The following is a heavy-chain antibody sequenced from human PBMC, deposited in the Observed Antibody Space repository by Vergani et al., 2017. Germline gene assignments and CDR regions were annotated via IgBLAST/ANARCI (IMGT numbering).Heavy chain of an antibody. CDR1: GFSLSTSGVG. V-gene: IGHV2-5*01. J-gene: IGHJ4*02. D-gene: IGHD2-15*01. Sequence: QITLKESGPTLVKPTQPLTLTCTFSGFSLSTSGVGVGWIRQPPGRALECLALIYWNDDNRYSPSLKSRLTITKDTSKNHVFLTMTNMDPVDTATYYCAHRPGYCSGGSCYSGTYYFDYWGQGTLVTVSS. CDR3: AHRPGYCSGGSCYSGTYYFDY. CDR2: IYWNDDN.